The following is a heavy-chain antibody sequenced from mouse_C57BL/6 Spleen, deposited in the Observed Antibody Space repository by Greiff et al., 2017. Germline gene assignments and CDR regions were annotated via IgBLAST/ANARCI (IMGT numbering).Heavy chain of an antibody. D-gene: IGHD3-2*02. CDR3: ARRDSSGSVGFAY. J-gene: IGHJ3*01. Sequence: QVQLQQPGAELVMPGASVKLSCKASGYTFTSYWMHWVKQRPGQGLEWIGEIDPSDSYTNYNQKFKGKSTLTVDKSSSTAYMQLSSLTSEDSAVYYCARRDSSGSVGFAYWGKGTLVTVSA. CDR1: GYTFTSYW. CDR2: IDPSDSYT. V-gene: IGHV1-69*01.